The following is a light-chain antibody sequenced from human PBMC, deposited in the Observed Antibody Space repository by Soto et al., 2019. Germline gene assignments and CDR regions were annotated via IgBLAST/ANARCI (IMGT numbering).Light chain of an antibody. CDR1: RSLLYTSNNKNY. CDR3: HQYSSPPWT. V-gene: IGKV4-1*01. J-gene: IGKJ1*01. CDR2: WAS. Sequence: IVMTQSPDSLAVSLGERTTIHCEPSRSLLYTSNNKNYLAWYQQKSGQPPTLLLYWASTRQSGVPDRFSGSGSGTHFSLTISSLQAEDVAVYYCHQYSSPPWTFGQGTKGDLK.